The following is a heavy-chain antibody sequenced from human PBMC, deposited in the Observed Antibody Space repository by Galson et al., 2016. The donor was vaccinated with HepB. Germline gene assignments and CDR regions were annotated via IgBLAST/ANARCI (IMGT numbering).Heavy chain of an antibody. J-gene: IGHJ6*03. D-gene: IGHD3-9*01. CDR2: IKSKTDGGTR. V-gene: IGHV3-15*01. CDR3: TTEVLTGYNSPLDYHCYMDV. CDR1: GFTFNNAW. Sequence: SLRLSCAASGFTFNNAWMSWVRQAPGKGLEWVGRIKSKTDGGTRDYAAPVKGRFTISRADSKNSVYLQMNSLKIEDTAVYYCTTEVLTGYNSPLDYHCYMDVLGKGSPVTVSS.